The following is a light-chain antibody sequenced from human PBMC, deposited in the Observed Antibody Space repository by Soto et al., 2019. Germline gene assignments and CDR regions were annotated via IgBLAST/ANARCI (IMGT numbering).Light chain of an antibody. CDR1: SSDVGGYNY. CDR2: EVT. Sequence: QSALTQPPSASGSPGQSVTISCTGTSSDVGGYNYVSWYQQHPGKAPKLMLYEVTKRPSGVPDRFSGSKSGNTASLTVSGLQAEDEADYYCSSYAGNNNGVFGTGTKLTVL. J-gene: IGLJ1*01. V-gene: IGLV2-8*01. CDR3: SSYAGNNNGV.